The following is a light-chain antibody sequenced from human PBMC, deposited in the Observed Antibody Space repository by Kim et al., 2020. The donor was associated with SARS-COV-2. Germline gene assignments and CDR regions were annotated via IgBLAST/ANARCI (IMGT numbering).Light chain of an antibody. CDR3: QQTDSFPWT. V-gene: IGKV1-12*01. CDR1: QAISDW. Sequence: DIKMTQSPSSVSASVGDRVTITCRASQAISDWLAWYQQKPGKAPKLLIYEASSLQSGVPSRFSGSGYGADFTLTINSLQPEDFATYFCQQTDSFPWTFGQGTKVDIK. J-gene: IGKJ1*01. CDR2: EAS.